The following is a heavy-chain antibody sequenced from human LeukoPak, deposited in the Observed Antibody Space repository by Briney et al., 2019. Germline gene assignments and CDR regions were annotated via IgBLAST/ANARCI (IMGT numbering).Heavy chain of an antibody. Sequence: ASVKVSCKASGYTFTSYVINWVRQATGQGVEWMGWMNPNSGNTGYAQKFQGRVTITRNTSISTAYMERSSLSSEDTAAYYCARGPPQPFGVVIDFWFAPWGQGTLVTVSS. D-gene: IGHD3-3*01. V-gene: IGHV1-8*03. J-gene: IGHJ5*02. CDR1: GYTFTSYV. CDR3: ARGPPQPFGVVIDFWFAP. CDR2: MNPNSGNT.